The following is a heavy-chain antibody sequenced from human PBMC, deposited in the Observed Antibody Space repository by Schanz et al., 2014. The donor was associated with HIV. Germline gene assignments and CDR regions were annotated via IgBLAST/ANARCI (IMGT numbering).Heavy chain of an antibody. CDR1: GFTFRTFS. CDR2: ISPGGDTI. CDR3: ARAGVTDLFDH. D-gene: IGHD2-21*02. J-gene: IGHJ4*02. V-gene: IGHV3-48*02. Sequence: EVQLVDSGGGLEQPGGTLRLSCATSGFTFRTFSMDWVRQAPGRGLEWLAYISPGGDTIYYAESVQGRFTISRDYAKNSLYLQMNSLRDEDTAVYYCARAGVTDLFDHWGQGTLVTVSS.